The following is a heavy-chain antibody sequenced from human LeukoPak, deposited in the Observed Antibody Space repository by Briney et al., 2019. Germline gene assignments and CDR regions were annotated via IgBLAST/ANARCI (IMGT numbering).Heavy chain of an antibody. CDR3: ARAVRDYYDSSGNYDAFDI. J-gene: IGHJ3*02. CDR2: MHSNSGNT. CDR1: GYTFTNHD. Sequence: ASVKVSCKASGYTFTNHDINWVRQASGQGLEWMGWMHSNSGNTGYAQKFQGRVSMTTNPSISTAYMELSSLRSEDTAIYYCARAVRDYYDSSGNYDAFDIWGQGTWSPSLQ. D-gene: IGHD3-22*01. V-gene: IGHV1-8*01.